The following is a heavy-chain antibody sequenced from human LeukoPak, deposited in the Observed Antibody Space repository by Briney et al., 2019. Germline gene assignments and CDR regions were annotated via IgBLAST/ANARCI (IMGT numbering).Heavy chain of an antibody. D-gene: IGHD4-17*01. J-gene: IGHJ5*02. Sequence: ASVKVSCKASGYTFTNYYVNWVRQAPGQGLEWMGVINPSGGSTNYAQKFQGRVTMTRDTSTSTVCMELSSLRSEDTAVYYCARDSTVTTFRGCVDPWGQGTLVTVSS. CDR1: GYTFTNYY. V-gene: IGHV1-46*01. CDR2: INPSGGST. CDR3: ARDSTVTTFRGCVDP.